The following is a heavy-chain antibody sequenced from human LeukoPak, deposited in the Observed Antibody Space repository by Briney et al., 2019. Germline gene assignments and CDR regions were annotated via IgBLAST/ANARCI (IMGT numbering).Heavy chain of an antibody. D-gene: IGHD6-13*01. CDR3: ASGTAIAAAGDY. J-gene: IGHJ4*02. CDR2: INPSGGST. Sequence: ASVTVSCKASGYTFTSYYMHWVRQAPGQGLEWMGIINPSGGSTSYAQKFQGRVTMTRDMSTSTVYMELSSLRSEDTAVYYCASGTAIAAAGDYWGQGTLVTVSS. CDR1: GYTFTSYY. V-gene: IGHV1-46*01.